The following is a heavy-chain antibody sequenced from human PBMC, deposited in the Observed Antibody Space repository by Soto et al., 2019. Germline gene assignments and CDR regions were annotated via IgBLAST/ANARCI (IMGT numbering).Heavy chain of an antibody. V-gene: IGHV3-48*03. CDR1: GFTFSSYE. CDR2: ISSSGSTI. Sequence: EVQLVESGGGLVQPGGSLRLSCAASGFTFSSYEMNWVRQAPGKGLEWVSYISSSGSTIYYADSVKGRFTISRDNAKNSLYLQMNSLRAEDTAVYYCARDRPGYYGSGSMDVWGQGTTVTVSS. CDR3: ARDRPGYYGSGSMDV. D-gene: IGHD3-10*01. J-gene: IGHJ6*02.